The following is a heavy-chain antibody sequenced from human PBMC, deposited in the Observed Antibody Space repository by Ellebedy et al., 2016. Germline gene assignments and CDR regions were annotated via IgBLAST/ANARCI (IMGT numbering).Heavy chain of an antibody. CDR1: GFTFDDYS. Sequence: SLKISXAASGFTFDDYSMHWVWQPPGKGLEWVSGISWNSGIIDYGDSVKGRFTISRDNAKKSLYLQMNSLRADDTALYYCAKGTGRFLEWLSTYPFDFWGQGIQVTVPS. J-gene: IGHJ4*02. CDR3: AKGTGRFLEWLSTYPFDF. V-gene: IGHV3-9*01. D-gene: IGHD3-3*01. CDR2: ISWNSGII.